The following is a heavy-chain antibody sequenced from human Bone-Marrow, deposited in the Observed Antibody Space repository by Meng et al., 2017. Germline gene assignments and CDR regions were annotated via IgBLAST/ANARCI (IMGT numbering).Heavy chain of an antibody. CDR2: IYYSGST. CDR1: GGSISSYY. V-gene: IGHV4-59*01. Sequence: QVQLQESGPGLVKPSETLSLTCTVSGGSISSYYWSWIRQPPGKGLEWIGYIYYSGSTNYNPSLKSRVTISVDTSKNQFSLKLSSVTAADTAVYYCARGSGVGMDVWGQGTMVTVSS. D-gene: IGHD3-10*01. CDR3: ARGSGVGMDV. J-gene: IGHJ6*02.